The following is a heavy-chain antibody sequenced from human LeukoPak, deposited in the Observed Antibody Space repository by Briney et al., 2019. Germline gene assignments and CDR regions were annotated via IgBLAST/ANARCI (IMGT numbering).Heavy chain of an antibody. CDR1: GGSFSGYY. J-gene: IGHJ4*02. CDR2: INHRGST. D-gene: IGHD6-25*01. CDR3: ARGGYWRLEG. Sequence: SETLSLTCTVSGGSFSGYYWSWIRQPPGKGLEWIGDINHRGSTNYNPSLKSRVTISVDTSKNQFSLQLSSVTAADTAVYYCARGGYWRLEGWGQGTLVTVSS. V-gene: IGHV4-34*01.